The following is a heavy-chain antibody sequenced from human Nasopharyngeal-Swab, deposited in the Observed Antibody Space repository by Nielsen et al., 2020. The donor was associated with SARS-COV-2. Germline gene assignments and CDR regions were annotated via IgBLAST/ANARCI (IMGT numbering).Heavy chain of an antibody. CDR2: INYNSGIT. J-gene: IGHJ6*02. V-gene: IGHV3-23*01. CDR1: GFTFSSYA. CDR3: AKDRYSGSGSYKYYYFYYGMDV. D-gene: IGHD3-10*01. Sequence: GEALKISCTASGFTFSSYAMNWVRQAPGKGLEWVSTINYNSGITYYADSVKGRFTISRDNSKNTLYLQMNSLRVEDTAIYYCAKDRYSGSGSYKYYYFYYGMDVWGQGTTVTVSS.